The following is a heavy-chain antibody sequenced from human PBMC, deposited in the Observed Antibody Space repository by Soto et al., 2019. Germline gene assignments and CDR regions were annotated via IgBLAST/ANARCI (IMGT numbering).Heavy chain of an antibody. Sequence: SVKVSCKASGGTFSSYTISWVRQAPGQGLEWMGWIIPIHGITNYAQKFQGRVTMTTDTSTSTAYMELRSLRSEDTAVYYCAREPNYFDYWGQGTLVTVSS. J-gene: IGHJ4*02. CDR1: GGTFSSYT. V-gene: IGHV1-69*10. CDR3: AREPNYFDY. CDR2: IIPIHGIT.